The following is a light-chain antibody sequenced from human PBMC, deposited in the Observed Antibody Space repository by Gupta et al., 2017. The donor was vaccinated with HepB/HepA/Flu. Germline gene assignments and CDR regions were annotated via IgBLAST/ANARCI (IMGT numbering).Light chain of an antibody. V-gene: IGKV3-15*01. CDR2: GAF. CDR1: QSVSRN. Sequence: EIVMTQSPATLSVSPGERATLSCRASQSVSRNLAWYQQKPGQAPRLLIYGAFYRASDIPARFSGSGSGTELTLTIYSLQSEDFAVYYCQQYNKWPPLRFGGGTKVEIK. CDR3: QQYNKWPPLR. J-gene: IGKJ4*01.